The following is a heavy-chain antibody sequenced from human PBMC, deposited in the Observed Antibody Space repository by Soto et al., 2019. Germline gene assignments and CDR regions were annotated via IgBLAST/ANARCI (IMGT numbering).Heavy chain of an antibody. CDR3: ARQIPPAAGKGIDIDI. J-gene: IGHJ3*02. D-gene: IGHD6-13*01. Sequence: AESLNISGKGSGYSFTSYWISWVRQMPGKGLEWMGRIDPSDSYTNYSPSFQGHVTISADKSISTAYLQWSSLKASDTAMYYCARQIPPAAGKGIDIDISGQGTMVTVSS. CDR1: GYSFTSYW. CDR2: IDPSDSYT. V-gene: IGHV5-10-1*01.